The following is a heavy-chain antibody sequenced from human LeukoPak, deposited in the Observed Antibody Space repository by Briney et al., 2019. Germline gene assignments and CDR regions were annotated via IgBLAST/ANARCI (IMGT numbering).Heavy chain of an antibody. V-gene: IGHV3-7*01. CDR1: GFTFSDYY. D-gene: IGHD7-27*01. CDR2: IKQDGSEK. J-gene: IGHJ4*02. Sequence: GGSLRLSCAASGFTFSDYYMSWIRQAPGKGLEWVANIKQDGSEKYYVDSVKGRFTISRDNAKNSLYLQMNSLRADDTAVYYCAAKLGASYWGQGTLVTVSS. CDR3: AAKLGASY.